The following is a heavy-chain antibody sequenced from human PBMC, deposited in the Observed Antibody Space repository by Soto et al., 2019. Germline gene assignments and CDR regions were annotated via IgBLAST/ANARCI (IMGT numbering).Heavy chain of an antibody. CDR3: AKESPEPYYYDSRGLVDY. V-gene: IGHV3-30*18. J-gene: IGHJ4*02. D-gene: IGHD3-22*01. Sequence: PGGSLRLSCAASGFTFSSYGMHWVRQAPGKGLELVAVISYDGSNKYYADSVKGRFTISRDNSKHTLYLQMNSLRAEDTAVYYCAKESPEPYYYDSRGLVDYWGQGTLVTVSS. CDR1: GFTFSSYG. CDR2: ISYDGSNK.